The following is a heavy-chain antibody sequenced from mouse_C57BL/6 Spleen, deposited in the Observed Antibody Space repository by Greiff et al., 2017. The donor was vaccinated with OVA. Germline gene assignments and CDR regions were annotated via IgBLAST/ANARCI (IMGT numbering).Heavy chain of an antibody. J-gene: IGHJ1*03. Sequence: EVNLVESGPELVKPGASVKMSCKASGYTFTDYNMHWVKQSHGKSLEWIGYINPNNGGTSYNQKFKGKATLTVNKSSSTAYMELRSLTSEDSAVYYCARSLWSYWYFDVWGTGTTVTVSS. D-gene: IGHD1-1*02. CDR2: INPNNGGT. CDR1: GYTFTDYN. CDR3: ARSLWSYWYFDV. V-gene: IGHV1-22*01.